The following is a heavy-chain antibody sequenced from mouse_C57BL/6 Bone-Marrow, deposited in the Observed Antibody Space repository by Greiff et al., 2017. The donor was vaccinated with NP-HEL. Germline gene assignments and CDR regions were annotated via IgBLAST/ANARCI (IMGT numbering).Heavy chain of an antibody. D-gene: IGHD2-4*01. CDR1: GYTFTNYW. J-gene: IGHJ4*01. CDR3: AREGLRNAMDY. V-gene: IGHV1-63*01. CDR2: IYPGGGYT. Sequence: VQLQQSGAELVRPGPSVKMSCKASGYTFTNYWIGWAKQRPGHGLEWIGDIYPGGGYTNYNEKFKGKATLTADKSSSTAYMQFSSLTSEDSAIYYCAREGLRNAMDYWGQGTSVTVSS.